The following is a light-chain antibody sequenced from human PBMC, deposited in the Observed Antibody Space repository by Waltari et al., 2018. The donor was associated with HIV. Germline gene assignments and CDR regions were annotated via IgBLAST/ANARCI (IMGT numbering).Light chain of an antibody. CDR1: SNNVGNQG. CDR2: RNN. V-gene: IGLV10-54*01. Sequence: QAGLTQPPSVSKGLRQTATLTCTGNSNNVGNQGAAWLQQHQCHPPKLLSYRNNNRPSGISEGLSASRSGNTASLTITGLQPEDEADYYCSAWDSSLSAWVFGGGTKLTVL. CDR3: SAWDSSLSAWV. J-gene: IGLJ3*02.